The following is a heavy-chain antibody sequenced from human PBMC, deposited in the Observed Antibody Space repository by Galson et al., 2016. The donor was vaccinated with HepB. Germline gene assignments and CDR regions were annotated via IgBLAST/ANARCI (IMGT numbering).Heavy chain of an antibody. CDR3: ARAHCSGGTCYCGWYFDL. CDR2: INPGGDGT. D-gene: IGHD2-15*01. J-gene: IGHJ2*01. Sequence: SVKVSCRASGFTFSSSHMHWVRQAPEQGLEWVGMINPGGDGTTYAQKFQGRVTMSWDTSTTPLNMELSSLRSDDTGVYYCARAHCSGGTCYCGWYFDLWGLGTLVTVS. CDR1: GFTFSSSH. V-gene: IGHV1-46*01.